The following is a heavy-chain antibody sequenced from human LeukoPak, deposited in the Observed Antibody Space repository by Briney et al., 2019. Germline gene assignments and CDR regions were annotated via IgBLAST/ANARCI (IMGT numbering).Heavy chain of an antibody. Sequence: GGSLRLSCAASGFTFSNYWLTWVRQAPGKGLEWVANINQDGGEKYYVDSVRGRFTISRDNAKNSVYLQMNSLRAEDTAVYYCARQGGGYSYSHWGQGTLVTVSS. CDR1: GFTFSNYW. D-gene: IGHD5-18*01. J-gene: IGHJ4*02. V-gene: IGHV3-7*01. CDR2: INQDGGEK. CDR3: ARQGGGYSYSH.